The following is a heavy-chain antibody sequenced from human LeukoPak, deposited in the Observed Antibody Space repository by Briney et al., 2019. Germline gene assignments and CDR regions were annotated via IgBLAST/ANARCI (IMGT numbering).Heavy chain of an antibody. CDR2: IYYSGST. CDR3: ARSGYNFWFDP. V-gene: IGHV4-59*01. Sequence: SETLSLTCTVSGGSISSYYWSWIRQPPGKGLEWIGYIYYSGSTNYNPSLKSRVTISVDTSKNQFSPKLSSVTAADTAVYYCARSGYNFWFDPWGQGTLVTVSS. J-gene: IGHJ5*02. D-gene: IGHD5-24*01. CDR1: GGSISSYY.